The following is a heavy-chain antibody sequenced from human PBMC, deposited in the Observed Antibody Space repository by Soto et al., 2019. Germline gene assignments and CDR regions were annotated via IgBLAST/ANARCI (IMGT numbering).Heavy chain of an antibody. Sequence: GGSLRLSCAASGFTFSSYWMSWVRQAPGKGLEWVANIKQDGSEKYYVDSVKGRFTISRDNAKNSLYLQMNSLRAEDTAVYYCARDLHDILTGYYLDYWGQGTLVTVSS. CDR2: IKQDGSEK. CDR1: GFTFSSYW. J-gene: IGHJ4*02. V-gene: IGHV3-7*01. CDR3: ARDLHDILTGYYLDY. D-gene: IGHD3-9*01.